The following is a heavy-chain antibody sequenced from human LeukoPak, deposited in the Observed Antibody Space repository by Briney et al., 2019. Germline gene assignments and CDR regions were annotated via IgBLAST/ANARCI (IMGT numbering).Heavy chain of an antibody. CDR1: GFTFDDYA. V-gene: IGHV3-9*01. Sequence: ESGRCLRLSCAASGFTFDDYAMHWVRQAPGKGLEWVSGISWNSGIIGYGDSVKGRFTISRDNAKNSLYLQMNSLRAEDTALYFFAKDTTSGSYLYFDYWGQGALVTVSS. D-gene: IGHD1-26*01. CDR2: ISWNSGII. J-gene: IGHJ4*02. CDR3: AKDTTSGSYLYFDY.